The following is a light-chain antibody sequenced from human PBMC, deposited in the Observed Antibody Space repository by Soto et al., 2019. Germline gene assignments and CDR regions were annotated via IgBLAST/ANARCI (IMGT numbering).Light chain of an antibody. CDR3: CSYAQTNTL. V-gene: IGLV2-23*01. J-gene: IGLJ2*01. CDR1: SSDLGTYNV. CDR2: EGS. Sequence: QSALTQPASVSGSPGESITISCTGTSSDLGTYNVVSRYQQHPGVAPKLMIYEGSKRPSGVSDRFSGSTSGNTASLTISGLQAEDEADYYCCSYAQTNTLFGGGTKLTVL.